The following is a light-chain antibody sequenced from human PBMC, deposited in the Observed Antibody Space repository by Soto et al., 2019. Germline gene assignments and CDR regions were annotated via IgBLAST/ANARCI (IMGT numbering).Light chain of an antibody. CDR2: GAS. Sequence: EIVLTQSPGTLSLSPGERATLSCRASQSVRSNYLAWYQQKPGQAPRLLIYGASSRATGIPDRFSGTGSGTDFTLTISRLEPEDLAVYYCQQYGGSPYTFGQWTKLEIK. CDR1: QSVRSNY. J-gene: IGKJ2*01. V-gene: IGKV3-20*01. CDR3: QQYGGSPYT.